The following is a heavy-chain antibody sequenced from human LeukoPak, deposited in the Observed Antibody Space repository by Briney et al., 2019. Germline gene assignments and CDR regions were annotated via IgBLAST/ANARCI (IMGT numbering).Heavy chain of an antibody. V-gene: IGHV4-59*01. D-gene: IGHD1-1*01. CDR2: IYYSGST. J-gene: IGHJ4*02. CDR3: ARRPVAGTGYFDY. CDR1: GGSISSYY. Sequence: SETLSLTCTVCGGSISSYYWSWIRQPPGKGLEWIGYIYYSGSTNYNPSLKSRVTISVDTSKNQFSLKLSSVTAADTAVYYCARRPVAGTGYFDYWGQGTLVTVSS.